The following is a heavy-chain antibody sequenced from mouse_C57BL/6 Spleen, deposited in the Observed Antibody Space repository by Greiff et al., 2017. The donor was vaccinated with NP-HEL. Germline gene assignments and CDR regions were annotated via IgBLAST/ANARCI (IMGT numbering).Heavy chain of an antibody. D-gene: IGHD1-1*01. J-gene: IGHJ3*01. Sequence: VQLQQSGPELVKPGASVKMSCKASGYTFTDYNMHWVKQSHGKSLEWIGYINPNNGGTSYNQKFKGKDTLTVNKSSSTAYMELRSLTSEDSAVYYCAREMDYGSSYRFAYWGQGTLVTVSA. V-gene: IGHV1-22*01. CDR2: INPNNGGT. CDR3: AREMDYGSSYRFAY. CDR1: GYTFTDYN.